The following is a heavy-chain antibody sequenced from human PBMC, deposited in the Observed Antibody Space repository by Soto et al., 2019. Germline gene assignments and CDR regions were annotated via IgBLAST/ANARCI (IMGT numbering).Heavy chain of an antibody. CDR3: ARAPSLVGATPFDP. J-gene: IGHJ5*02. CDR1: GGTFSSYT. D-gene: IGHD1-26*01. Sequence: GASVKVSCKASGGTFSSYTISWVRQAPGQGLEWMGRIIPILGIANYAQKFQGRVTITADKSTSTAYMELSSLRSEVTAVYYCARAPSLVGATPFDPWGQGTLVTVS. V-gene: IGHV1-69*02. CDR2: IIPILGIA.